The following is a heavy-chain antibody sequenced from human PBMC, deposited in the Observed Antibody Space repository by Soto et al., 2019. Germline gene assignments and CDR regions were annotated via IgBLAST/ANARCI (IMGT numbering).Heavy chain of an antibody. Sequence: QVQLQQWGAGLLKPSETLSLTCAVYGGSFSGYYWSWIRQPPGKGLEWIGEINHSGSTNYNPSLNSRVTVSVETSKNEFSLKLSSATPADTAVYYCARGRRPPQYYYGSGSYYGMDVWGQGTTVTVSS. D-gene: IGHD3-10*01. CDR1: GGSFSGYY. J-gene: IGHJ6*02. CDR2: INHSGST. V-gene: IGHV4-34*01. CDR3: ARGRRPPQYYYGSGSYYGMDV.